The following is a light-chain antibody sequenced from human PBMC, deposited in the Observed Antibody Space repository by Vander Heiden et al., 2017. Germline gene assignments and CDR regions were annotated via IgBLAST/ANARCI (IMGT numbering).Light chain of an antibody. CDR2: DAF. CDR1: QSVSGY. V-gene: IGKV3-11*01. CDR3: QQRGDWPVT. J-gene: IGKJ4*01. Sequence: IVLTQSPGTLSLSPRSRATLSCRDRQSVSGYLVWYQQKPGQAPRLLIYDAFKRATGTPARFSGSGSGTDFTLTISSLEPEDFAIYYCQQRGDWPVTFGGGTKVEIK.